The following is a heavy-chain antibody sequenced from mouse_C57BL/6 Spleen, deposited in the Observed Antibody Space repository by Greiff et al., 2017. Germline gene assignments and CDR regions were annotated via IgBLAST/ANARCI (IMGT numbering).Heavy chain of an antibody. V-gene: IGHV1-64*01. D-gene: IGHD1-1*01. J-gene: IGHJ2*01. CDR3: ARRGLTTVVATY. CDR2: IHPNSGST. Sequence: QVQLQQPGAELVKPGASVKLSCKASGYTFTSYWMHWVKQRPGQGLEWIGMIHPNSGSTNYNEKFKSKATLTVDKSSSTDYMQLSSLTSEDSEVSYCARRGLTTVVATYWGQGTTLTVSS. CDR1: GYTFTSYW.